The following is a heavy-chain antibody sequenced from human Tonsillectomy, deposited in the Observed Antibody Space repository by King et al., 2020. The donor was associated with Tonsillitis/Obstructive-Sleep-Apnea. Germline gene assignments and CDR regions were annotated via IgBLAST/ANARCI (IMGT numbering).Heavy chain of an antibody. V-gene: IGHV3-48*02. CDR1: GFTFSSYS. Sequence: EVQLVESGGGLVQPGGSLRLSCAASGFTFSSYSMNWVRQAPGKGLEWVSYISSSSSTIYYADSVKGRFTISRDSAKNSLYLQMKSLRDEDTAVYYCARELRFLEWLPRRYNWFDPWGQGTLVTVSS. D-gene: IGHD3-3*01. CDR3: ARELRFLEWLPRRYNWFDP. J-gene: IGHJ5*02. CDR2: ISSSSSTI.